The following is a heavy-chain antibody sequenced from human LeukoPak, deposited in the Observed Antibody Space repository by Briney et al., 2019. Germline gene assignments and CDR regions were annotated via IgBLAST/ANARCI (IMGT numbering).Heavy chain of an antibody. CDR3: ARGRGITMIVSFDY. CDR1: GGSFSGYY. Sequence: PSETLSLTCAVYGGSFSGYYWSWIRQPPGKGLEWIGEINHSGSTNYNPSLKSRVTISVDTSKKQFSLKLSSVTAADTAVYYCARGRGITMIVSFDYWGQGTLVTVSS. CDR2: INHSGST. V-gene: IGHV4-34*01. D-gene: IGHD3-22*01. J-gene: IGHJ4*02.